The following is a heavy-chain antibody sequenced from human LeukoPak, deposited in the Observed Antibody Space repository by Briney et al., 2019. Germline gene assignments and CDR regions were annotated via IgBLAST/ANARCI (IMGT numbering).Heavy chain of an antibody. CDR3: AREDDIAAAGDWEWFDP. D-gene: IGHD6-13*01. Sequence: ASVKVSCKASGYTFTSYDINWVRQATGQGLEWMGWMNPNSGNTGYAQKFQGRVTMTRNTSISTAYKELSSLRSEDTAVYYCAREDDIAAAGDWEWFDPWGQGTLVTVSS. J-gene: IGHJ5*02. CDR2: MNPNSGNT. CDR1: GYTFTSYD. V-gene: IGHV1-8*01.